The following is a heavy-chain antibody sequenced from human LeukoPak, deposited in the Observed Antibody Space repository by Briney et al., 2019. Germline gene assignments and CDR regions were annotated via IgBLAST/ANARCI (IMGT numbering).Heavy chain of an antibody. Sequence: PSETLSLTCTVSGDSISGSNYHWVWIRQPPGKGLEWLGTVHHTGRAFYNPSLRARTTVSVDTSKNEFSLKLTSVTAADTAVYYCAREPDAWGQGILVIVSS. CDR3: AREPDA. J-gene: IGHJ5*02. CDR1: GDSISGSNYH. V-gene: IGHV4-39*07. CDR2: VHHTGRA.